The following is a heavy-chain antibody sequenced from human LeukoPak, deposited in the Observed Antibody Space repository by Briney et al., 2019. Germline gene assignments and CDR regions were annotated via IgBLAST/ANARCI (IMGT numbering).Heavy chain of an antibody. CDR3: ARDSLTSSDYFDY. V-gene: IGHV3-33*01. CDR2: IWYDGSNK. CDR1: GFTFSSYG. D-gene: IGHD3-16*02. J-gene: IGHJ4*02. Sequence: GGSLRLCCAASGFTFSSYGMHWVRQAPGKGLEWVAVIWYDGSNKYYADSVKGRFTISRDNSKNTLYLQMNSLRAEDTAVYYCARDSLTSSDYFDYWGQGTLVTVSS.